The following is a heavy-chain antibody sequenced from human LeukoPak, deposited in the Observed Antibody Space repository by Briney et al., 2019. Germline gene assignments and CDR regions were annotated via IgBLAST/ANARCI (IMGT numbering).Heavy chain of an antibody. J-gene: IGHJ4*02. CDR3: ARPDEFDY. V-gene: IGHV4-34*01. CDR2: INHSGST. Sequence: SETLSLTCTVSGGSISSYYWSWIRQPPGKGLEWIGEINHSGSTNYNPSLKSRVTISVDTSKNQFSLKLSSVTAADTAVYYCARPDEFDYWGQGTLVTVSS. CDR1: GGSISSYY.